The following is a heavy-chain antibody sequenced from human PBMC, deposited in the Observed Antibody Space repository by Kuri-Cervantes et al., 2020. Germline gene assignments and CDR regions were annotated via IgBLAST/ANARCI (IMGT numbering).Heavy chain of an antibody. CDR2: ISWNSGSI. CDR1: GFTFSSYA. Sequence: GGSLRLSCAASGFTFSSYAMHWVRQAPGKGLEWVSGISWNSGSIGYADSVKGRFTISRDNAKNSLYLQMNSLRAEDTALYYCAKDNVPELLFQLDVWGQGTTVTVSS. CDR3: AKDNVPELLFQLDV. D-gene: IGHD2-21*02. J-gene: IGHJ6*02. V-gene: IGHV3-9*01.